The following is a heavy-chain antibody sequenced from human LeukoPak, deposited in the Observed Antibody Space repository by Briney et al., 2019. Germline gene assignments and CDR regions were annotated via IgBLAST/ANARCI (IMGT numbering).Heavy chain of an antibody. CDR3: ARDIKLVRQLWTPRFDY. CDR2: IYSDNT. Sequence: GGSLRLSCTVSGFTVSSNSMSWVRQAPGKGLEWVSFIYSDNTHYSDSVKGRFTISRDNSKNTLYLQMNSLRAEDTAVYYCARDIKLVRQLWTPRFDYWGQGTLVTVSS. V-gene: IGHV3-53*01. D-gene: IGHD5-18*01. J-gene: IGHJ4*02. CDR1: GFTVSSNS.